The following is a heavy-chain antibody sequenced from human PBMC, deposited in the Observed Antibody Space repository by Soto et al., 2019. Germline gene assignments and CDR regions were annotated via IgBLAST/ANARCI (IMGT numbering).Heavy chain of an antibody. CDR2: ISYDGSNK. V-gene: IGHV3-30*18. CDR1: GFTFSSYG. J-gene: IGHJ4*02. Sequence: QVQLVESGGGVVQPGRSLRLSCAASGFTFSSYGMHWVRQAPGKGLEWVAVISYDGSNKYYADSVKGRFTISRDNSQNTLYLQMNSLRAEDTAVYYCAKEVAAAGPWDYWGQGTLVTVSS. CDR3: AKEVAAAGPWDY. D-gene: IGHD6-13*01.